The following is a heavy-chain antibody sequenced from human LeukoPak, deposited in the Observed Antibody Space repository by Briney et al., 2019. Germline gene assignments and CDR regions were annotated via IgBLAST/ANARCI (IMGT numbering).Heavy chain of an antibody. V-gene: IGHV4-4*07. D-gene: IGHD3-22*01. CDR1: AASVGRYY. Sequence: SPTLSPTRTLAAASVGRYYWSWVRPPAGRGLEWIVRIYISGSTNYNPCVKSRVTMSVDTSKHQFSLKLSSVTAADTAVYYCARVESYYDTHAFDIWGQGTMVTVSS. CDR2: IYISGST. CDR3: ARVESYYDTHAFDI. J-gene: IGHJ3*02.